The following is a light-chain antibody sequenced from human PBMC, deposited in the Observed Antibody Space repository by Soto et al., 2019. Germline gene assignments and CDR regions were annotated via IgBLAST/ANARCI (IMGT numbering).Light chain of an antibody. CDR1: SSDIGRHKY. V-gene: IGLV2-14*01. Sequence: QSALTQPASVSGSPGQSITISCTGSSSDIGRHKYVSWYQHHPGKAPKLIIYEVSNRPSGVSSRFSGSKSGNTASLTISGLQAEDEADYHCSSFASGSTLYVFGTGTKVIVL. CDR2: EVS. J-gene: IGLJ1*01. CDR3: SSFASGSTLYV.